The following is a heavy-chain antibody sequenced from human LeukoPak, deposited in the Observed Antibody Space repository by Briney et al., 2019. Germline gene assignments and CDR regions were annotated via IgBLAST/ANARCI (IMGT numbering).Heavy chain of an antibody. CDR2: IIPMLGVV. CDR1: GGTFISYD. V-gene: IGHV1-69*04. CDR3: ARGGLVAVAGTDYFDY. J-gene: IGHJ4*02. D-gene: IGHD6-19*01. Sequence: GASVKVSCKASGGTFISYDISWVRQAPGQGLEWMGMIIPMLGVVSYAQKFQGRITITADKSTTTAYMEVSSLRSEDTAMYFCARGGLVAVAGTDYFDYWGQGTLVTVSS.